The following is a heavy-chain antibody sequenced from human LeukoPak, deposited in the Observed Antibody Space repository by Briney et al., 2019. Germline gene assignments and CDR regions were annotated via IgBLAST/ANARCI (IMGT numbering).Heavy chain of an antibody. D-gene: IGHD3-10*01. V-gene: IGHV4-34*01. CDR1: GGSFSGYY. CDR2: INHSGST. CDR3: ARTRTYYYGSGSYKYFDY. Sequence: SETLSLTCAVYGGSFSGYYWSWIRQPPGKGLEWIGEINHSGSTNYNPSLKSRVTISVDTSKNQFSLKLSSVTAADTAVYYCARTRTYYYGSGSYKYFDYWGQGTLVTVSS. J-gene: IGHJ4*02.